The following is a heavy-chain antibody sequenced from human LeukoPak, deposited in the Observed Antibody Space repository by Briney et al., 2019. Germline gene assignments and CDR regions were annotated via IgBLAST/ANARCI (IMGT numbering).Heavy chain of an antibody. V-gene: IGHV7-4-1*02. CDR1: GYTFTNYA. J-gene: IGHJ6*02. D-gene: IGHD3-3*01. Sequence: ASVNVPCRASGYTFTNYAMNWVRQAPGQGLEWMGWINTNTGNPTYAQGFTGRFVFSLDTSVSTAYLQISSLKAEDTAVYYCAREIRPVVTIFGVVPTPLYYYYGMDVWGQGTTVTVSS. CDR2: INTNTGNP. CDR3: AREIRPVVTIFGVVPTPLYYYYGMDV.